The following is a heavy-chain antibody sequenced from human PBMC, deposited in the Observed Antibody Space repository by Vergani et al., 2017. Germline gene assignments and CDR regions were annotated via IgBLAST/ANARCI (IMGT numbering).Heavy chain of an antibody. V-gene: IGHV4-59*01. CDR3: ARGIRYCSGGSCYLTPLDY. Sequence: QVQLQESGPGLVKPSETLSLTCTVSGGSISSYYWSWIRQPPGKGLEWIGNIYYSGSTNYNPSLKSRVTISVDTSKNQFSLKLSSVTAADTAVYYCARGIRYCSGGSCYLTPLDYWGQGTLVTVSS. CDR2: IYYSGST. J-gene: IGHJ4*02. D-gene: IGHD2-15*01. CDR1: GGSISSYY.